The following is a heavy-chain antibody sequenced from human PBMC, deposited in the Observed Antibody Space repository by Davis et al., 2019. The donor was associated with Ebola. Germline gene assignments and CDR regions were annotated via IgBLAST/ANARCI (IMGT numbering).Heavy chain of an antibody. D-gene: IGHD3-9*01. J-gene: IGHJ5*01. CDR3: ARVNAVTGYSRFDT. Sequence: GGSLRLSCAASGFTFSRFAMGWVRQAPGKGLEWVAVISYDGSNKYYADSVKGRFTISRDNSKNTLYLQMNSLRAEDTAFYHCARVNAVTGYSRFDTWGQGTLVTVSS. CDR1: GFTFSRFA. CDR2: ISYDGSNK. V-gene: IGHV3-30*03.